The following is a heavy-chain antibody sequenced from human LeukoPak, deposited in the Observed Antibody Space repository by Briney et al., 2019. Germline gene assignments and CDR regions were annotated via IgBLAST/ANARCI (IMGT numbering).Heavy chain of an antibody. CDR3: ARVRLDNTMNFDY. V-gene: IGHV1-18*01. D-gene: IGHD3-22*01. CDR1: GYTFTSYA. J-gene: IGHJ4*02. Sequence: GASVKVSCKASGYTFTSYAITWVRQAPGQGLERMGWISASKGNTNYAQKLQGRVTMTTDTSTTTAYMELRSLRSDDTAVYYCARVRLDNTMNFDYWGQGTLVTVSS. CDR2: ISASKGNT.